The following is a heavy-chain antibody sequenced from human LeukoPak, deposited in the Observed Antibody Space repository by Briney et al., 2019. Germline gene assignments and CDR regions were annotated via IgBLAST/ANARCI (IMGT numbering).Heavy chain of an antibody. CDR3: AKISSSAESNFDY. Sequence: GGSLRLSCAASGFTFSTYAMHWVRQAPGKGLEWVAFVWPDGSKKYYADSVKGRFAISRENSKNTVCLQMNDLRPEDTALYFCAKISSSAESNFDYWGQGTLLTVSS. CDR2: VWPDGSKK. CDR1: GFTFSTYA. J-gene: IGHJ4*02. D-gene: IGHD6-25*01. V-gene: IGHV3-30*02.